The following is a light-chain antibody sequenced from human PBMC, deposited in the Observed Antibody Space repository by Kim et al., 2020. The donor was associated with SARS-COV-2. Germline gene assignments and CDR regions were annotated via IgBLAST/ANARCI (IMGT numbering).Light chain of an antibody. CDR1: SSDVSGYNY. Sequence: QSALTQPASVSGSPGQSITISCTGTSSDVSGYNYVSWYQQHPGKAPKLMIYDVSNRPSGVSNRFSGSKSGNTASLTISGLQAEYAADYYCTSYTISSTYVFGTGTKVTVL. J-gene: IGLJ1*01. CDR3: TSYTISSTYV. V-gene: IGLV2-14*03. CDR2: DVS.